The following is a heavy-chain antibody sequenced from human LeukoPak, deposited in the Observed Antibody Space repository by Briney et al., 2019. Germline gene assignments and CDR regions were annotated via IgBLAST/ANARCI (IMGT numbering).Heavy chain of an antibody. J-gene: IGHJ4*02. V-gene: IGHV4-59*01. CDR2: IYYSGST. CDR3: ARSSGWYDYFDY. D-gene: IGHD6-19*01. Sequence: PSETLSLTCNVSGGSLSSYYWGWIRQPPGKGLEWIGYIYYSGSTNYNPSLKSRVTISVDTSKNQFSLKLSSVTAADTAVYYCARSSGWYDYFDYWGQGTLVTVSS. CDR1: GGSLSSYY.